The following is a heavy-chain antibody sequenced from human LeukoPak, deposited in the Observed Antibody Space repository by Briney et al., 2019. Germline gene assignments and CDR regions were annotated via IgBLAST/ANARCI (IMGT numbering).Heavy chain of an antibody. CDR3: ARGLSGVWFRGDF. J-gene: IGHJ4*02. CDR2: ISYDGNSE. D-gene: IGHD3-10*01. V-gene: IGHV3-30-3*01. CDR1: GFTFSSYA. Sequence: GRSLRLSCAASGFTFSSYAMHWVRQAPGKGLEWVAVISYDGNSEYYADSVKGRFTISRDNSKNMLYVQMNSLRGEDAAVYYCARGLSGVWFRGDFWGQGTLVTVSS.